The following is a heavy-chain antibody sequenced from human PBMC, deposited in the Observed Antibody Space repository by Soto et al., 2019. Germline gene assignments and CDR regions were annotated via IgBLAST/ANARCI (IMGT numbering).Heavy chain of an antibody. V-gene: IGHV3-15*07. D-gene: IGHD3-9*01. Sequence: EVQLVESGGGLVKPGGSLRLSCAASGFTFSNAWMNWVRQAPGKGLEWVGRIKSKTDGGTTDYAAPVKGRFTISRDDSNNTLYLQMNSLKTEDTAVYYCTTDPDSNYDILTGYRFDYWGQGTLVTVSS. CDR3: TTDPDSNYDILTGYRFDY. J-gene: IGHJ4*02. CDR1: GFTFSNAW. CDR2: IKSKTDGGTT.